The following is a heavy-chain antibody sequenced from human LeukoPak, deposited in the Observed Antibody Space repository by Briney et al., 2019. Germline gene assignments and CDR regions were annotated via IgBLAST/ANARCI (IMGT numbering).Heavy chain of an antibody. CDR3: ARQVVVPAAIPYYFDY. Sequence: SETLSLTCADSGYSISSGYYWGWIRQPPGKRMEWIGSIYHSGSTYYNPSLKSRVTISVDTSKNQFSLKLSSVTAADTAVYYCARQVVVPAAIPYYFDYWGQGTLVTVSS. J-gene: IGHJ4*02. CDR2: IYHSGST. D-gene: IGHD2-2*02. CDR1: GYSISSGYY. V-gene: IGHV4-38-2*01.